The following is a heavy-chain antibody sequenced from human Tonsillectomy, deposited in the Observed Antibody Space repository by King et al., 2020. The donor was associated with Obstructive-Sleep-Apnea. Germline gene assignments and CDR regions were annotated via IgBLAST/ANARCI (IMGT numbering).Heavy chain of an antibody. V-gene: IGHV4-30-4*01. J-gene: IGHJ4*02. CDR1: GGSISSGDYY. Sequence: VQLQESGPGLVKPSQTLSLTCTVSGGSISSGDYYWSCIRQPPGKGLEWIGYIYYSGCTYYNPSLKSRVTISVDTSKNQFSLKLSSVTAADTAVYYCASLPDYGDLRIDYWGQGTLVTVSS. CDR2: IYYSGCT. CDR3: ASLPDYGDLRIDY. D-gene: IGHD4-17*01.